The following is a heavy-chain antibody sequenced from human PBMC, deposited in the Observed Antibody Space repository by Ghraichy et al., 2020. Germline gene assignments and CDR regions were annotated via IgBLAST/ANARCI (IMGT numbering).Heavy chain of an antibody. CDR1: GFTFSSYW. D-gene: IGHD6-19*01. CDR2: IKQDGSEK. V-gene: IGHV3-7*03. Sequence: SCAASGFTFSSYWMSWVRQAPGKGLEWVANIKQDGSEKYYVDSVKGRFTISRDNAKNSLYLQMNSLRAEDTAVYYCARGKWLVLSLYQIVDYWGQGTLVTVSS. J-gene: IGHJ4*02. CDR3: ARGKWLVLSLYQIVDY.